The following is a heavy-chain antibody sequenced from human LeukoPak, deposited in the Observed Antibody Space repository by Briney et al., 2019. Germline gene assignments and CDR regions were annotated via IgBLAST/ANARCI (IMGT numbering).Heavy chain of an antibody. CDR1: GYTFSSYG. J-gene: IGHJ4*02. CDR2: VTSYNGNT. V-gene: IGHV1-18*01. Sequence: ASVKVSCKASGYTFSSYGISWVRQAPGQGLEWMGWVTSYNGNTKYAQQLQGRVTMTTDTSTGTAYMELRSLRSDDTAVYYCARAGAAAGTPFDYWGQGTLVTVSS. D-gene: IGHD6-13*01. CDR3: ARAGAAAGTPFDY.